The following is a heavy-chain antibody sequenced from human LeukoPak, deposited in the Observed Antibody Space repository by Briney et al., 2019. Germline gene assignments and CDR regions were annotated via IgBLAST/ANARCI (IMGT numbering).Heavy chain of an antibody. V-gene: IGHV1-24*01. CDR2: FDPEDGEA. CDR3: AAQRGASLHDLWSTRLFDP. D-gene: IGHD3-3*01. CDR1: GYTLTELS. J-gene: IGHJ5*02. Sequence: GASVKVSCKVSGYTLTELSMHWVRQAPGKGLEWMGGFDPEDGEAIYAEKFQGRVTMTEDTSADTAYMELSSLRSEDTAVYYCAAQRGASLHDLWSTRLFDPWGQGTLVTVSS.